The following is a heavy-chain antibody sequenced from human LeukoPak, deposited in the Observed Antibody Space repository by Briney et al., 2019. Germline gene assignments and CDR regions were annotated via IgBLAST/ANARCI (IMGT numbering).Heavy chain of an antibody. V-gene: IGHV4-39*01. Sequence: SETLSLTCTVSGDSISSSSYYWGWIRQPPGKGLEWIGSMCYSGSTYSNPSLKSRVTISVDTSKNQFSLKLSSVTAADTAVYYCARHYYDSTGYYYFDYWGQGTLVTVSS. D-gene: IGHD3-22*01. J-gene: IGHJ4*02. CDR1: GDSISSSSYY. CDR3: ARHYYDSTGYYYFDY. CDR2: MCYSGST.